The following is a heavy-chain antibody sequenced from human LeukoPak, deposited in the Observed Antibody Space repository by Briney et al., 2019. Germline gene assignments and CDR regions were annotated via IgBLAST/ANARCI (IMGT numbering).Heavy chain of an antibody. CDR1: GFTFDDYA. D-gene: IGHD4-17*01. V-gene: IGHV3-9*01. CDR2: ISWNSGYI. Sequence: GRSLRLSCAASGFTFDDYAMHWVRQAPGKGLEWVSGISWNSGYIGYADSAKGRFTISRDNAKNSLYLQMNSLRAEETALYYCAKDMTTVIGAFDMWGQGTMVTVSS. CDR3: AKDMTTVIGAFDM. J-gene: IGHJ3*02.